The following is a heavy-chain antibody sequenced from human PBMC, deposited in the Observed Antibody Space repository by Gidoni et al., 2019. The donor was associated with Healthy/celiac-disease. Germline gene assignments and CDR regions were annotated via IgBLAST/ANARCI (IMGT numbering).Heavy chain of an antibody. CDR3: AKGNYYDSSGYYPYYFDY. CDR1: GFTFDDYT. Sequence: EVQLVESGGVVVQPGGSLRLSCAASGFTFDDYTMHWVRQAPGKGLEWVSLISWDGGSTYYADSVKGRFTISRDNSKNSLYLQMNSLRTEDTALYYCAKGNYYDSSGYYPYYFDYWGQGTLVTVSS. D-gene: IGHD3-22*01. CDR2: ISWDGGST. J-gene: IGHJ4*02. V-gene: IGHV3-43*01.